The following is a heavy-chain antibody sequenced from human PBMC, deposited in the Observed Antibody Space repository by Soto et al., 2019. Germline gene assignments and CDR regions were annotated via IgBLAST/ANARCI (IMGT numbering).Heavy chain of an antibody. CDR3: VQNPYCSGGSCYEGGYYYYGMDV. J-gene: IGHJ6*02. CDR1: GFTFSSYA. V-gene: IGHV3-23*01. CDR2: ISGSGGST. D-gene: IGHD2-15*01. Sequence: GGSLRLSCAASGFTFSSYAMSWVRQAPGKGLEWVSAISGSGGSTYYADSVKGRFTISRDNSKNTLYLQMNSLRAEETAVYYCVQNPYCSGGSCYEGGYYYYGMDVWGQGTTVTVSS.